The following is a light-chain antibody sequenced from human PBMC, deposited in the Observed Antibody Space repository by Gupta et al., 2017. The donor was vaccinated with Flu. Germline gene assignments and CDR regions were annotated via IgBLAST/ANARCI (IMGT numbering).Light chain of an antibody. V-gene: IGLV8-61*01. CDR3: MLDRGSGVA. CDR2: STN. J-gene: IGLJ2*01. CDR1: SGSVSTSYY. Sequence: GTVTLTCGLSSGSVSTSYYTSWYQQTPGQAPRTLIYSTNTRSAGVPDRCSGSIRGNKAALTITGAQAEDESDYYCMLDRGSGVAFGGGTKLTVL.